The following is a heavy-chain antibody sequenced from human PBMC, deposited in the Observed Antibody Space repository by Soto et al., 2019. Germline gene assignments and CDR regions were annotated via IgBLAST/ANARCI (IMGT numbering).Heavy chain of an antibody. CDR2: ISNTGSTK. V-gene: IGHV3-11*01. CDR3: ARDYYGDYILDY. CDR1: GFSFSDYY. J-gene: IGHJ4*02. Sequence: QVQLVESGGGLVKPGGSLRLSCVVSGFSFSDYYMSWIRQAPGKGLEWISYISNTGSTKYYADSVKGRFTISRDNAKNSLYLQTNSLRGEDTAVYYCARDYYGDYILDYWCQGTLVTVSS. D-gene: IGHD4-17*01.